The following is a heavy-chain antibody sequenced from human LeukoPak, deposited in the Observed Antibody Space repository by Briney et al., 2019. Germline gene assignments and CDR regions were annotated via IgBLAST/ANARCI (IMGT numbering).Heavy chain of an antibody. Sequence: SGTLSLTCAVSGGSISSSNWWSWVRQPPGKGLEWIGEIYHSGSTNYNPSLKSRVTISVDKSKNQFSPKLSSVTAADTAVYYCARDHSRTGYYYGMDVWGQGTTVTVSS. CDR1: GGSISSSNW. V-gene: IGHV4-4*02. J-gene: IGHJ6*02. CDR3: ARDHSRTGYYYGMDV. D-gene: IGHD4-17*01. CDR2: IYHSGST.